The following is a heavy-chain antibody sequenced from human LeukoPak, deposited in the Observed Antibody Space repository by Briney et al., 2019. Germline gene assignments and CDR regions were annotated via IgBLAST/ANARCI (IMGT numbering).Heavy chain of an antibody. V-gene: IGHV3-48*01. CDR3: ARTRSSGYLTFGY. CDR2: ITNSGNSK. CDR1: EFTFSSYS. J-gene: IGHJ4*02. Sequence: GGSLRLSCAASEFTFSSYSMNWVRQAPGKGLEWVSYITNSGNSKSYADSVKGRFTISRDNTKNSLYLQMNGLRAEDTAVYYCARTRSSGYLTFGYWGQGILVTVSS. D-gene: IGHD3-22*01.